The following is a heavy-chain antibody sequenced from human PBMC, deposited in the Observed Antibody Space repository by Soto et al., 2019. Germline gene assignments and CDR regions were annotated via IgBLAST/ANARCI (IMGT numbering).Heavy chain of an antibody. CDR2: IYYSGST. Sequence: QVQLQESGPGLVKPSDTLSLTCTVSGGSISSYYWSWIRQPPGKGLEWIGYIYYSGSTNYNPSLKSRVTISVDTSKNQFSLKLSSVTAADTAVYYCARGRRDGYNYVRWFDPWGQGTLVTVSS. CDR1: GGSISSYY. CDR3: ARGRRDGYNYVRWFDP. D-gene: IGHD5-12*01. J-gene: IGHJ5*02. V-gene: IGHV4-59*01.